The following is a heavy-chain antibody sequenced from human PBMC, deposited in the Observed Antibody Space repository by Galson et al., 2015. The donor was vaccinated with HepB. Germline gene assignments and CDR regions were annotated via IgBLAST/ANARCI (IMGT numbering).Heavy chain of an antibody. CDR1: GFTFSSCS. Sequence: SLRLSCAASGFTFSSCSMNWVRQAPGKGLEWVSSISSSSSYIYYADSVKGRFTISRDNAKNSLYLQMNSLRAEDTAVYYCARDPPRWSTDYYYGMDVWGQGTTVTVSS. CDR2: ISSSSSYI. V-gene: IGHV3-21*01. D-gene: IGHD6-13*01. CDR3: ARDPPRWSTDYYYGMDV. J-gene: IGHJ6*02.